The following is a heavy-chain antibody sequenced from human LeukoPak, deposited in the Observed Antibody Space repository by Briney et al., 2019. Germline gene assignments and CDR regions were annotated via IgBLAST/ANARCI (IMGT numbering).Heavy chain of an antibody. CDR2: FTTILRTP. CDR1: GGNFNTFS. J-gene: IGHJ4*02. Sequence: SVKVSCKASGGNFNTFSLSWIRQAPGQGLEWMGGFTTILRTPTYEQKFTDRVKLIADEVTGTAYMDLGGLRSEDTAIYYCARRLHARRDPYNPFDSWGQGTLVTVSA. CDR3: ARRLHARRDPYNPFDS. D-gene: IGHD5-24*01. V-gene: IGHV1-69*13.